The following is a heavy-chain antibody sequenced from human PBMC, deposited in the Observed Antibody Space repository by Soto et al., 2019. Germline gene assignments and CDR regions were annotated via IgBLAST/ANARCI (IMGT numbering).Heavy chain of an antibody. D-gene: IGHD1-1*01. CDR3: ARDPLRGSPDYFDY. CDR1: GFTFSSYP. CDR2: LSFDGKVK. J-gene: IGHJ4*02. Sequence: GGSLRLSCAASGFTFSSYPMHWLRQTPGKGLEWLTVLSFDGKVKHYADSVEGRFTISRDISKNTLYLQMNSLRGEDTAVYYCARDPLRGSPDYFDYWGQGTPVTVFS. V-gene: IGHV3-30*04.